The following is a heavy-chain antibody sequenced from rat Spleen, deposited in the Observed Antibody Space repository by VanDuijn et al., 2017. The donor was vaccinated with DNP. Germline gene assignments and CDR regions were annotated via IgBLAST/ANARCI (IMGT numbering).Heavy chain of an antibody. CDR3: ARSVVVTRGYVMDA. CDR2: ISTGGGNT. J-gene: IGHJ4*01. D-gene: IGHD1-12*02. V-gene: IGHV5-25*01. Sequence: EVQLVESGGGPVQPGRSLKLSCAASGFTFNNYYMTWVRQAPTKGLEWVASISTGGGNTYYRDSVKGRFTISRDNAKSTLYLQMDSLRSEDTATYYCARSVVVTRGYVMDAWGQGTSVTVSS. CDR1: GFTFNNYY.